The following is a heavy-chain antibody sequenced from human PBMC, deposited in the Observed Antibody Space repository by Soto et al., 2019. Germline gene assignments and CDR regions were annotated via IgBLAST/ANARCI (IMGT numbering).Heavy chain of an antibody. CDR1: GFTFGDYA. Sequence: LRLSCTASGFTFGDYAMSWVRQAPGKGLEWVGFIRSKAYGGTTEYAASVKGRFTISRDDSKSIAYLQMNSLKTEDTAVYYCTRAAAGPDYYYYYGMDVWGQGTTVTVSS. CDR2: IRSKAYGGTT. J-gene: IGHJ6*02. D-gene: IGHD6-13*01. CDR3: TRAAAGPDYYYYYGMDV. V-gene: IGHV3-49*04.